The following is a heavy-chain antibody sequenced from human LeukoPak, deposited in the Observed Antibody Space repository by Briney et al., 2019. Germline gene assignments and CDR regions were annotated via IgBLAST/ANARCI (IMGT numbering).Heavy chain of an antibody. CDR3: ARDPYSGSYGNYYYYFMDV. J-gene: IGHJ6*03. V-gene: IGHV3-21*01. CDR1: GFTFRTSG. CDR2: ITSGSSYI. Sequence: GGSLRLSCAASGFTFRTSGMNWVRQAPGKGLEWVSSITSGSSYIYYADSVKGRFTISRDNAKNSLYLQMNSLRAEDTAVYYCARDPYSGSYGNYYYYFMDVWGKGTTVTISS. D-gene: IGHD1-26*01.